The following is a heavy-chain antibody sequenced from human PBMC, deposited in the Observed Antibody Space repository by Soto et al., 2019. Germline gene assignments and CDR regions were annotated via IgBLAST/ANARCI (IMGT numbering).Heavy chain of an antibody. Sequence: WSLRLSCAASGFTFSSYAMSWVRQAPGKGLEWVSAISGSGGSTYYADSVKGRFTISRDNSKNILYLQMNSLRAEDTAVYYCAKATMTLVVIRLDSWGQGTLVTVSS. V-gene: IGHV3-23*01. J-gene: IGHJ4*02. D-gene: IGHD3-22*01. CDR2: ISGSGGST. CDR3: AKATMTLVVIRLDS. CDR1: GFTFSSYA.